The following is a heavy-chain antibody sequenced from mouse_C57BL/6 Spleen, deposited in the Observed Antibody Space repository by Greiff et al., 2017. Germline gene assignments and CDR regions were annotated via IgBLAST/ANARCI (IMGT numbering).Heavy chain of an antibody. CDR2: IDPETGGT. CDR1: GYTFTDYE. J-gene: IGHJ4*01. Sequence: QVQLQQSGAELVRPGASVTLSCKASGYTFTDYEMHWVKQTPVHGLEWIGAIDPETGGTAYNQKFKGKAILTADKSSSTAYMELRSLTSEDSAVYDCTREGSKDAMDYWGQGTSVTVSS. D-gene: IGHD3-3*01. CDR3: TREGSKDAMDY. V-gene: IGHV1-15*01.